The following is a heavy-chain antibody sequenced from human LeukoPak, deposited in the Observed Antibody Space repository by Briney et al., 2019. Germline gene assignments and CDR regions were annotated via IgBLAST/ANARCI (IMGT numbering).Heavy chain of an antibody. V-gene: IGHV1-46*01. CDR2: INPSDTST. Sequence: ASVKVSCKASGYTFTSYYIHWVRQAPGQGLEWMGIINPSDTSTNYAQEFQGRVTMTRDTSTSTVYMELSSLKSEDTAVYYCARDQASDIWGQGTMVTVSS. CDR3: ARDQASDI. J-gene: IGHJ3*02. CDR1: GYTFTSYY.